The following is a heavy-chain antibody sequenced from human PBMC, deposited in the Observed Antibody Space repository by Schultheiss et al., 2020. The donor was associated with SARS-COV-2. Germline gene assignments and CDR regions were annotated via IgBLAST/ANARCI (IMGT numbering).Heavy chain of an antibody. J-gene: IGHJ5*02. CDR2: ISSSSSYI. CDR1: GFTVSSNY. D-gene: IGHD3-22*01. CDR3: ARHRGEIPDSSGYYDPDNWFDP. Sequence: GGSLRLSCAASGFTVSSNYMSWVRQAPGKGLEWVSSISSSSSYIYYADSVKGRFTISRDNSKNTLYLQMNSLRAEDTAVYYCARHRGEIPDSSGYYDPDNWFDPWGQGTLVTVSS. V-gene: IGHV3-21*04.